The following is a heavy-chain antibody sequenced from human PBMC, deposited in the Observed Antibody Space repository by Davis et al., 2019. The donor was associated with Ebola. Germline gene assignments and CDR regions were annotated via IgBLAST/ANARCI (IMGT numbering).Heavy chain of an antibody. V-gene: IGHV4-34*01. CDR2: INHSGST. CDR1: GGSFSGYY. J-gene: IGHJ6*02. Sequence: SETLSLTCAVYGGSFSGYYWSWIRQPPGKGLEWIGEINHSGSTNYNPSLKSRVTISVDTSKNQFSLKLSSVTATDTAVYYCARGGDCSSTSCYHYYYGMDVWGQGTLVTVSS. D-gene: IGHD2-2*01. CDR3: ARGGDCSSTSCYHYYYGMDV.